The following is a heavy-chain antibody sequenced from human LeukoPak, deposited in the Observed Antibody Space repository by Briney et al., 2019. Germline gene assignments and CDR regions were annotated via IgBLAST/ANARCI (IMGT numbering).Heavy chain of an antibody. CDR3: ARGSIVVVLSAIRAFDI. Sequence: SVKVSCKASGGTFSSYAISWVRQAPGQGVEWMGRIIPILGIANYAQKFQGRVTITADKSTSTAYMELSSLRSEDTAVYYCARGSIVVVLSAIRAFDIWGQGTIVTVSS. CDR2: IIPILGIA. V-gene: IGHV1-69*04. D-gene: IGHD3-22*01. J-gene: IGHJ3*02. CDR1: GGTFSSYA.